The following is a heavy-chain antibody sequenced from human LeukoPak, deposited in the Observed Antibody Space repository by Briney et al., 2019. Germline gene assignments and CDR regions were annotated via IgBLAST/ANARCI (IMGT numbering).Heavy chain of an antibody. V-gene: IGHV1-69*05. Sequence: SSVKVSCKASGRTFSSYAISWVRQAPGQGLEWMGRIIPIFGTANYAQKFQGRVTITTDESTSTAYMELSSLRSEDTAVYYCARVAVAGTVNWFDPWGQGTLVTVSS. D-gene: IGHD6-19*01. CDR3: ARVAVAGTVNWFDP. CDR1: GRTFSSYA. J-gene: IGHJ5*02. CDR2: IIPIFGTA.